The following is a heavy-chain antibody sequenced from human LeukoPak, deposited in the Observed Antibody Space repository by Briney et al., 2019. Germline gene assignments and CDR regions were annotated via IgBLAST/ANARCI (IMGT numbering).Heavy chain of an antibody. V-gene: IGHV1-18*01. J-gene: IGHJ4*02. CDR3: ARDSLDGYNYLGY. CDR1: GYTFTSHG. CDR2: ISTYNDNT. D-gene: IGHD5-24*01. Sequence: ASVKVPCKASGYTFTSHGISWVRQAPGQGLEWMGWISTYNDNTKYAQKFQGRVTLTTDQSTSTAYMELRGLRSDDTAVYYCARDSLDGYNYLGYWGQGTLVTVSS.